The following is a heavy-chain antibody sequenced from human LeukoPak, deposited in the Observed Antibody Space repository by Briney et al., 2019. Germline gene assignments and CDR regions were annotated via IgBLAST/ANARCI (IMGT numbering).Heavy chain of an antibody. J-gene: IGHJ4*02. CDR3: AREGAGMID. Sequence: SETLSLTCTVSGGSISSYYWSWIRQPPGKGLEWIGYIYYSGSTNYNPSLKSRVTISVDTSKNQFSLKLSSVTPEDTAMYYCAREGAGMIDWGQGTLVTVSS. CDR2: IYYSGST. CDR1: GGSISSYY. D-gene: IGHD1-1*01. V-gene: IGHV4-59*12.